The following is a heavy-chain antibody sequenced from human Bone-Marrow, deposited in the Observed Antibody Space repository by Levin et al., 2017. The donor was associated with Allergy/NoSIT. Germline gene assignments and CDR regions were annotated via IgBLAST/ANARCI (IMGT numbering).Heavy chain of an antibody. J-gene: IGHJ4*02. Sequence: PGGSLRLSCTVSGGSLTSYYWSWIRRPPGKGLEWMGYIYYNGNTNYNPSLRSRLDMSVDTSKNEISLTLRSVTAADTAVYFCARFYSTDYYFDQWGMGSLVTVSS. CDR1: GGSLTSYY. V-gene: IGHV4-59*01. D-gene: IGHD2/OR15-2a*01. CDR2: IYYNGNT. CDR3: ARFYSTDYYFDQ.